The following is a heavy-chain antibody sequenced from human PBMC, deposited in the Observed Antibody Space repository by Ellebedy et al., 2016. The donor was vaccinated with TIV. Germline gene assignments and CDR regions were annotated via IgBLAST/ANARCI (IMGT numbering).Heavy chain of an antibody. J-gene: IGHJ4*02. Sequence: AASVKVSCKVSGYTLTELSIHWVRQAPGKGLEWMGGFDPEDGETTNAQKFQGRVTITRDTSASTAFMELSSLRSEDTAVYFCAREAIAAAKIQPNLEYWGQGTLVTVSS. CDR2: FDPEDGET. V-gene: IGHV1-24*01. CDR3: AREAIAAAKIQPNLEY. D-gene: IGHD6-13*01. CDR1: GYTLTELS.